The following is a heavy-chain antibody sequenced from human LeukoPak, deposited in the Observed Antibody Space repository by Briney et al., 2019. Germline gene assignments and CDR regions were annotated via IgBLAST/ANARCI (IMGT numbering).Heavy chain of an antibody. Sequence: GGSLRLSCAASGFTFSNYAMSWVRQAPGKGLEWVSVISDSGGRTYYADSVMGRFTISRDNSKNTLSLQMNSLRAEDTAVYYCARGLSIDYHWFDPWGQGTLVTVSS. CDR2: ISDSGGRT. V-gene: IGHV3-23*01. CDR3: ARGLSIDYHWFDP. D-gene: IGHD4-11*01. CDR1: GFTFSNYA. J-gene: IGHJ5*02.